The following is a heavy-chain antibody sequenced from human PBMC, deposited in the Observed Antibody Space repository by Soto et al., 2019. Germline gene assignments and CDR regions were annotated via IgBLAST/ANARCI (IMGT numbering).Heavy chain of an antibody. D-gene: IGHD2-2*01. Sequence: ASVKVSCKASGYSFTSYYMHWVRQAPGQGLEWMGVINPSSGSTNYAQKFQGRVTMTRDTSTSTVYMELSSLRSEDTAVYYCASRYCIISSCPGFDYWGQGTLVTVSS. J-gene: IGHJ4*02. CDR3: ASRYCIISSCPGFDY. V-gene: IGHV1-46*01. CDR2: INPSSGST. CDR1: GYSFTSYY.